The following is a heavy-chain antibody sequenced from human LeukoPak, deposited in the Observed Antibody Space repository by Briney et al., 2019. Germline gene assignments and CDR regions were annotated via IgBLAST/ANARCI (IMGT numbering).Heavy chain of an antibody. D-gene: IGHD6-19*01. CDR1: GFTFSSYA. Sequence: GGSLRLSCAASGFTFSSYAMSWVRQAPGKGLEWVSAISGSGGSTYCADSVKGRFTISRDNSRNTLYLQMNSLRAEDTAVYYCAKGYSSGWRGALDYWGQGTLVTVSS. CDR3: AKGYSSGWRGALDY. CDR2: ISGSGGST. V-gene: IGHV3-23*01. J-gene: IGHJ4*02.